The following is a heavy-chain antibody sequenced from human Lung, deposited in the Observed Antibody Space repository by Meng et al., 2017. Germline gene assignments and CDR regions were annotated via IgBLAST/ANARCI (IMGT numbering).Heavy chain of an antibody. J-gene: IGHJ4*02. D-gene: IGHD3-22*01. Sequence: QITFNASGPPLVKPTQPLRLTCTFSGFSLSTSGLVFGWIRPPPRKALEWLALIYWDDDKRSSPSLKSRLTITKDTSKNQVVLTMTNMDPVDTATYYFAHIVLYDSYDYWGQGTLVTVSS. CDR3: AHIVLYDSYDY. V-gene: IGHV2-5*02. CDR1: GFSLSTSGLV. CDR2: IYWDDDK.